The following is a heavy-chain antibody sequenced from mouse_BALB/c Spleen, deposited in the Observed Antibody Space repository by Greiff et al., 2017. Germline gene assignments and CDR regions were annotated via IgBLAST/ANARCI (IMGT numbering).Heavy chain of an antibody. V-gene: IGHV14-4*02. CDR3: APYYYGSSSWFAY. CDR1: GFNIKDYY. J-gene: IGHJ3*01. D-gene: IGHD1-1*01. Sequence: VQLKESGAELVRSGASVKLSCTASGFNIKDYYMHWVKQRPEQGLEWIGWIDPENGDTEYAPKFQGKATMTADTSSNTAYLQLSSLTSEDTAVYYCAPYYYGSSSWFAYWGQGTLVTVSA. CDR2: IDPENGDT.